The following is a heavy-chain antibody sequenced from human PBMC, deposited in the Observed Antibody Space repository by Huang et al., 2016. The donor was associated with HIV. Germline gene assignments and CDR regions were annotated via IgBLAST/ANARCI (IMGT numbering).Heavy chain of an antibody. J-gene: IGHJ5*02. CDR3: LKDQVGP. CDR2: RAYDGTTN. D-gene: IGHD3-10*01. V-gene: IGHV3-30*02. Sequence: QVQLVESGGGVVQPGGSLSLSGATSGFPFSDYGLHWVRQTPGKGLEWVAFRAYDGTTNVYADSVEGRFTVSRDNSKSTLYLQMNSLRLEDTSIYYCLKDQVGPWGQGTLVTVSS. CDR1: GFPFSDYG.